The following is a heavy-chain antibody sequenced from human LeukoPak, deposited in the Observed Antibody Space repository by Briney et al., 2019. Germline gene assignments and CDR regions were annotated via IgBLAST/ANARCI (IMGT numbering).Heavy chain of an antibody. D-gene: IGHD3-10*01. V-gene: IGHV4-38-2*02. CDR1: GYSISSGYY. CDR3: ARVGLVDAFDI. J-gene: IGHJ3*02. CDR2: IYHSGST. Sequence: SETLSLTCTVSGYSISSGYYWGWIRQPPGKGLEWIGSIYHSGSTYYNPSLKSRVTISVDTSKNQFSLKLSSVTAADTAVYYCARVGLVDAFDIWGQGTMVTVSS.